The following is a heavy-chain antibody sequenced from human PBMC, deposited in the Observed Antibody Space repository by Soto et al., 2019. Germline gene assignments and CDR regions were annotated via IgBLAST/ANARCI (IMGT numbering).Heavy chain of an antibody. J-gene: IGHJ4*02. CDR3: AKDTEILRYFDWSLNYFDY. V-gene: IGHV3-23*01. CDR2: ISGSGGST. Sequence: SLKLSCAASGFTFSSYAMSWVRQAPGKGLEWVSAISGSGGSTYYADSVKGRFTISRDNSKNTLYLQMNSLRAEDTAVYYCAKDTEILRYFDWSLNYFDYWGKGTLVTAS. D-gene: IGHD3-9*01. CDR1: GFTFSSYA.